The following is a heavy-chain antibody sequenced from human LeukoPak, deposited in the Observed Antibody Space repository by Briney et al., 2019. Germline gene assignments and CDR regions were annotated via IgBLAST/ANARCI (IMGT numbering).Heavy chain of an antibody. Sequence: ASVKVSCKASGGTFSSYAISWVRQAPGQGLELKGGIIPIFGTANYAQKFQGRVTITADESTSTAYMELSSLRSEDTAVYYCARKGLVDYYDSSGYTHWGQGTLVTVSS. CDR3: ARKGLVDYYDSSGYTH. D-gene: IGHD3-22*01. CDR1: GGTFSSYA. J-gene: IGHJ4*02. CDR2: IIPIFGTA. V-gene: IGHV1-69*13.